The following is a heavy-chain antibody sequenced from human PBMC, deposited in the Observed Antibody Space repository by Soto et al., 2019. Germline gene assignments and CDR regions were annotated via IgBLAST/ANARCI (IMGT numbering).Heavy chain of an antibody. Sequence: GGSLRLSCTASGFTFGDYAMSWVRQAPGKGLEWVGFIRSKAYGGTTEYAPSVKGRFTISRDDSKSIAYLQMNSLKTEDTAVYYCTRDAGAVAGYYYYYGMDVWGQGTTVTVSS. J-gene: IGHJ6*02. V-gene: IGHV3-49*04. CDR1: GFTFGDYA. CDR2: IRSKAYGGTT. CDR3: TRDAGAVAGYYYYYGMDV. D-gene: IGHD6-19*01.